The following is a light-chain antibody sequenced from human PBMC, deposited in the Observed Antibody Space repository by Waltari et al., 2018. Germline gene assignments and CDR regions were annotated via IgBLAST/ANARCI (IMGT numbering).Light chain of an antibody. CDR1: QSVSSN. V-gene: IGKV3-11*01. CDR2: DAS. J-gene: IGKJ1*01. Sequence: EIVLTQSPATLSLSPGERVTLSCRASQSVSSNLAWYQQKPGQAPRLLIYDASKRATGIPARFSGSGSGTDLTLTISSLEPEDFAVYYCQHRSSWPWTFGQGTKVEIK. CDR3: QHRSSWPWT.